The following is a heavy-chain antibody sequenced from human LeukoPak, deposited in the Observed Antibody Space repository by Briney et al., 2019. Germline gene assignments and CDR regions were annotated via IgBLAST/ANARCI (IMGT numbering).Heavy chain of an antibody. Sequence: ASVKVSCKASGYTFTNYGISWVRQAPGQGLEWMGWISVYNGNTNYAQKLQGRVTMTTDTSTSTAYMELRSLRSDDTAVYYCASPDPYSSSWYGAFDIWGQGTMVTVSS. CDR2: ISVYNGNT. V-gene: IGHV1-18*01. D-gene: IGHD6-13*01. J-gene: IGHJ3*02. CDR3: ASPDPYSSSWYGAFDI. CDR1: GYTFTNYG.